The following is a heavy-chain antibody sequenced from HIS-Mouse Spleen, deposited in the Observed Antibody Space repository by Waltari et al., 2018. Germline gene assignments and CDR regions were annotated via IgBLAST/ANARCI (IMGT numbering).Heavy chain of an antibody. CDR2: SYASGST. CDR1: GGSISSYY. V-gene: IGHV4-4*07. D-gene: IGHD6-25*01. CDR3: ARDIKTAAGPPPGWDY. Sequence: QVQLQESGPGLVKPSETLSLTCTVSGGSISSYYWSWIRQPAGTGLGWIGRSYASGSTNDKPSPKSRGTRSVETSKNQFSLKLSAVTAADTAVYDCARDIKTAAGPPPGWDYWGQGTLVTGSS. J-gene: IGHJ4*02.